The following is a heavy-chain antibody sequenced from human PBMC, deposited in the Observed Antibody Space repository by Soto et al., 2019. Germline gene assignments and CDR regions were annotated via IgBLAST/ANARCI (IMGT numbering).Heavy chain of an antibody. D-gene: IGHD3-22*01. V-gene: IGHV4-59*08. Sequence: SETLSLTCTVSGGSISSYYWSWIRQPPGKGLEWIGYIYYSGSTNYNPSLKSRVTISVDTSKNQFSLELSSVTAADTAVYYCARHIYYDSSGYNDYWGQGTLVTVS. CDR2: IYYSGST. J-gene: IGHJ4*02. CDR1: GGSISSYY. CDR3: ARHIYYDSSGYNDY.